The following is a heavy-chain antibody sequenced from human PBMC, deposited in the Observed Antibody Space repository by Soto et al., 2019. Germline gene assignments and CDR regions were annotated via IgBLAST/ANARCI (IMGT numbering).Heavy chain of an antibody. CDR3: ATLHSGYLDF. Sequence: QLHLVESGGGVVQPGRSLRLSCAASGFTFSSYDMHWVRQAPGKGLEWVAIIWYDGSNKYYADSVKGRFTISRDNSKNTLYLQMNSLRVEDTSVYSCATLHSGYLDFWGQGTLVTVSS. CDR2: IWYDGSNK. CDR1: GFTFSSYD. D-gene: IGHD1-26*01. J-gene: IGHJ4*02. V-gene: IGHV3-33*01.